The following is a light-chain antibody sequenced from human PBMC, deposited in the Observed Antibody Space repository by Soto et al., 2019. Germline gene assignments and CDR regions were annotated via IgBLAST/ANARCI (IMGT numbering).Light chain of an antibody. V-gene: IGLV2-8*01. CDR2: EVT. CDR1: SSDVGGYNY. Sequence: QSVLTQPPPASGSPGQSVTISCTGTSSDVGGYNYVSWYQQHPGKAPQLMIYEVTKRPSGVPDRFSGSKSGNTASLTVSGLQAEDEADYYCISYAGSNNFVFGTGTKVTVL. CDR3: ISYAGSNNFV. J-gene: IGLJ1*01.